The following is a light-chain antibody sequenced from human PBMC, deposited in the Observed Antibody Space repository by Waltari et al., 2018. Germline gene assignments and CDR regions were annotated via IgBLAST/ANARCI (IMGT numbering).Light chain of an antibody. CDR3: SSFTNSGSWV. Sequence: QSALTQPASVSGSPGQSITVSCTGTSTDVGAYNYVCWYQQRPGKAPKLMISDVSNLLSGFSDRFSGSKSGNTASLTISGLQAEDEADYYCSSFTNSGSWVFGGGTKVTVL. CDR1: STDVGAYNY. V-gene: IGLV2-14*01. J-gene: IGLJ3*02. CDR2: DVS.